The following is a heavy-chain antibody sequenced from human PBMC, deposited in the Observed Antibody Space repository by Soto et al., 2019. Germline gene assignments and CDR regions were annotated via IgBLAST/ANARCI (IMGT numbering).Heavy chain of an antibody. J-gene: IGHJ4*02. CDR2: ISAYNGNT. V-gene: IGHV1-18*04. CDR1: GYTFTSYS. CDR3: SRDAPPADY. Sequence: QVQLVQSGAEVKKPGASVKVSCKASGYTFTSYSISWVRQAPGQGLEWMGWISAYNGNTNYEQMLQGRVTMTTDTSTNTAYMELRSLGSDDTAVYDCSRDAPPADYWGQGTLVTVSS.